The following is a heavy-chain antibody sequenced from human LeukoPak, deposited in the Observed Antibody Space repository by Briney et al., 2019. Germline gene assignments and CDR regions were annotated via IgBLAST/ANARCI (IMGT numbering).Heavy chain of an antibody. J-gene: IGHJ3*02. CDR2: ISSSSVSK. V-gene: IGHV3-48*01. Sequence: QSGGSLRLSCAASGFTFSDYNMNWVRQAPGKGLEWVSFISSSSVSKFYADSVKGRFTVSRDNSKNTLYLQMNSLRVEDTAVYYCAKGVRYYYDASGTGNDAFDIWGQGTMVTVSS. D-gene: IGHD3-22*01. CDR3: AKGVRYYYDASGTGNDAFDI. CDR1: GFTFSDYN.